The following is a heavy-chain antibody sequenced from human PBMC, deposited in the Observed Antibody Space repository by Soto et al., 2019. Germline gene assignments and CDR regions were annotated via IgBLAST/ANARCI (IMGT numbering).Heavy chain of an antibody. CDR1: GGSFSGYY. D-gene: IGHD6-6*01. CDR2: ISHSGSI. CDR3: ARGGSIASPISY. Sequence: QVQLQQWGAGLLKPSETLSLTCAVYGGSFSGYYWNWIRQPPGKGLEWIGEISHSGSITYNPSLKSRVTILIDTSKNHFSLNLTSVTAADTSVYYCARGGSIASPISYWGQGTAVTVSS. V-gene: IGHV4-34*01. J-gene: IGHJ4*02.